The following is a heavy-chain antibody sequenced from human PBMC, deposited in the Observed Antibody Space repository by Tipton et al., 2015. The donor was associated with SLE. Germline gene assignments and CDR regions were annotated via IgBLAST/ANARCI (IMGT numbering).Heavy chain of an antibody. CDR2: INHSGST. J-gene: IGHJ3*02. Sequence: TLSLTCAVYGGSFSGYYWSWIRQPPGKGLEWIGEINHSGSTNYNPSPKSRVTISVDTSKNQFSLKLSSVTAADTAVYYCARDWGSYTDSDAFDIWGQGTMVTVSS. CDR3: ARDWGSYTDSDAFDI. V-gene: IGHV4-34*01. D-gene: IGHD3-16*01. CDR1: GGSFSGYY.